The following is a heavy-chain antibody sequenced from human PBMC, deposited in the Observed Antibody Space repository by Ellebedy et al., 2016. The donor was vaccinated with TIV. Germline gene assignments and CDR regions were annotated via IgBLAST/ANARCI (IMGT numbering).Heavy chain of an antibody. J-gene: IGHJ6*02. D-gene: IGHD6-13*01. V-gene: IGHV3-48*03. CDR3: ARDLKRSSSWYFSVSGGGGYYYYGMDV. Sequence: GGSLRLSCAASGFTFSSYEMSWVRQAPGKGLEWVSYISSSGSTIYYADSVKGRFTISRDNAKNSLYLQMNSLRAEDTAVYYCARDLKRSSSWYFSVSGGGGYYYYGMDVWGQGTTVTVSS. CDR1: GFTFSSYE. CDR2: ISSSGSTI.